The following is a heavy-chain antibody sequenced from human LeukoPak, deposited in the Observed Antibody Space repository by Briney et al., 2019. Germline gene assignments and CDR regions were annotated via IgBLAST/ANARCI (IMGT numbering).Heavy chain of an antibody. V-gene: IGHV3-33*01. CDR3: ARDGQNGSPYATDV. CDR1: GFTFGDYA. CDR2: IWYDGSNE. J-gene: IGHJ6*02. D-gene: IGHD3-10*01. Sequence: GGSQRLSCTASGFTFGDYAMSWFRQAPGKGLEWVAGIWYDGSNEDYADSVKGRFTISRDNSKNTLYLQMNSLRVEDTAVYYCARDGQNGSPYATDVWGQGTTVTVSS.